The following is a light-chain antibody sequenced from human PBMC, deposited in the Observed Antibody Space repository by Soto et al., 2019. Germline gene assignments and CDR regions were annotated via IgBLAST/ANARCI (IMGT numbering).Light chain of an antibody. CDR2: GVF. CDR1: QSVRSNY. CDR3: QHYDGSPRT. J-gene: IGKJ2*01. V-gene: IGKV3-20*01. Sequence: ETVLTQSPGTVSLSPGERATLSCTTSQSVRSNYLAWYQQKPGQAPRLLIYGVFNRATGIPDRFSGSGSGTDFTLTISGLGPEDSAVYYCQHYDGSPRTFGQGTKVEI.